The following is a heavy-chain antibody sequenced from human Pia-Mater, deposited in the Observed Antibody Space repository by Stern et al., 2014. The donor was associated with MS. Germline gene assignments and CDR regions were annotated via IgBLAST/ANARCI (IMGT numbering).Heavy chain of an antibody. Sequence: HLVESGPEVKKPGTSVKVSCKASGITFSHSVIQWLRQARGQRPEWIGGVVVFNGDVNYAPRFQERVTITRDMSTSTVYMELRSLKSEDTAIYYCASERYTYYDDQRPPGGFDPWGQGTLVTVSS. J-gene: IGHJ5*02. CDR2: VVVFNGDV. V-gene: IGHV1-58*02. CDR3: ASERYTYYDDQRPPGGFDP. D-gene: IGHD5-18*01. CDR1: GITFSHSV.